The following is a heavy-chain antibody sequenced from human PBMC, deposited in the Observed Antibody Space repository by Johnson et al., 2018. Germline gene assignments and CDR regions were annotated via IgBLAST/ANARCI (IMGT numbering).Heavy chain of an antibody. V-gene: IGHV6-1*01. Sequence: QVQLQESGPGVVKPSQTLSLACAVSGDSVSSNSAAWNWIRQSPSRGLEWLGRTYYRSRWFNDYAEFMKGRIVINPDTSRNQFSLQVDSVTPADTAVYYCAREVGGYYHGKGNPTPYAMDVWGQGTTVTVSS. CDR1: GDSVSSNSAA. CDR2: TYYRSRWFN. J-gene: IGHJ6*02. D-gene: IGHD3-10*01. CDR3: AREVGGYYHGKGNPTPYAMDV.